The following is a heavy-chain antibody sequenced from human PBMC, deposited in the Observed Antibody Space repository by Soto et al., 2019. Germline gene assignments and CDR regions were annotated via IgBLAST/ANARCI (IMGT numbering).Heavy chain of an antibody. CDR1: GGTFSSYA. Sequence: GASVKVSCKASGGTFSSYAISWVRQAPGQGLEWMGGIIPIFGTANYAQKFQGRVTITADESTSTAYMELSSLRSEDTAVYYCARDLNSLLYYYDSSGQYYYYGMDVWGQGTTVTVSS. D-gene: IGHD3-22*01. CDR3: ARDLNSLLYYYDSSGQYYYYGMDV. V-gene: IGHV1-69*13. CDR2: IIPIFGTA. J-gene: IGHJ6*02.